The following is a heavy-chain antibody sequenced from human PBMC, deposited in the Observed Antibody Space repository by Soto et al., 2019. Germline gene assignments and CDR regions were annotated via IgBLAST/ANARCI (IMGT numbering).Heavy chain of an antibody. Sequence: GGSLRLSCAVSGFTFSSYGIHWVRQAPGKGLEWVAVISDDGTYKNYPDSVKGRFTISRDNSKNTLYLQMNSLRGDDTAVYYCERDQGKVIDSWGQGTLVTVSS. CDR2: ISDDGTYK. J-gene: IGHJ4*02. CDR3: ERDQGKVIDS. CDR1: GFTFSSYG. D-gene: IGHD3-10*01. V-gene: IGHV3-30*03.